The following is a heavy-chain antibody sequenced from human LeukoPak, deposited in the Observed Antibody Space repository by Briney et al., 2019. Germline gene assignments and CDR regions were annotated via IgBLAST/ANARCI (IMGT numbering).Heavy chain of an antibody. D-gene: IGHD3-22*01. CDR1: GGSISSGGYS. CDR3: ASPSPYYYDSSGYYLWAFDI. Sequence: PSETLSLTCAVSGGSISSGGYSWSWIRQPPGKGLEWIGYIYHSGSTYYNPSLKSRVTISVDRSKNQFSLKLSSVTAADTAVYYCASPSPYYYDSSGYYLWAFDIWGQGTMVTVSS. J-gene: IGHJ3*02. V-gene: IGHV4-30-2*01. CDR2: IYHSGST.